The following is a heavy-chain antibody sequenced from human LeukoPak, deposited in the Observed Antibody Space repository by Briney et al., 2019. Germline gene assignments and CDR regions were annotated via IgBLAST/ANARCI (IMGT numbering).Heavy chain of an antibody. V-gene: IGHV3-7*01. D-gene: IGHD6-19*01. Sequence: GGSLRLSCVASGFSINNYWMTWVRQALGKGLEWVANIKQDGSEKYYVNSVKGRFTVSRDNAKNSLYLQMNSLRAEDTAVYYCASVPYSSGWHFDYWGQGTLVTVSS. CDR3: ASVPYSSGWHFDY. J-gene: IGHJ4*02. CDR1: GFSINNYW. CDR2: IKQDGSEK.